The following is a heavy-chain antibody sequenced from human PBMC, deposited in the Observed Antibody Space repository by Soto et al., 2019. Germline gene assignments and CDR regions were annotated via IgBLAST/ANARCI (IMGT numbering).Heavy chain of an antibody. J-gene: IGHJ4*02. Sequence: QVQLQESGPGLVKPSETLSLTCTVSGGSISSYYWSWIRQPPGKGLEWIGYIYYSGSTNYNPSLKSRVTISVDTSKNQFSLKLSSVTAADTAVYYCARDRIAAAGTGYFDYWGQGTLVTVSS. CDR1: GGSISSYY. V-gene: IGHV4-59*01. CDR3: ARDRIAAAGTGYFDY. CDR2: IYYSGST. D-gene: IGHD6-13*01.